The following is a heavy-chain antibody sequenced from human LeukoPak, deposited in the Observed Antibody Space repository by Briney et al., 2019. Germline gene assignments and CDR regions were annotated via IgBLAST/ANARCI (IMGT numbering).Heavy chain of an antibody. J-gene: IGHJ4*02. D-gene: IGHD3-22*01. CDR1: GGSISSGGYY. Sequence: SETLSLTCTVSGGSISSGGYYWSWIRQPPGKGLEWIGYTYHSGTPNYNPSLRSRVTLSLDTSKNQFSLKLSSVTAADTAVYYCARARGYYDSSGYYLPFEYWGQGTLVTVSS. CDR2: TYHSGTP. V-gene: IGHV4-61*08. CDR3: ARARGYYDSSGYYLPFEY.